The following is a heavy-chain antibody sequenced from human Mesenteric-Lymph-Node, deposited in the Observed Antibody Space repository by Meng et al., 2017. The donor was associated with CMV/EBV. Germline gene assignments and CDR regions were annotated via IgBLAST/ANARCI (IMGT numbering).Heavy chain of an antibody. Sequence: GESLKISCAASGFTFSSYWMSWVRQAPGKGLVWVSGISTEGSRTFYADSVKGRFTISRDNAKNTLYLQMDSLSAEDTAVYYCEDFEAGWGQGTLVTVSS. V-gene: IGHV3-74*01. J-gene: IGHJ4*02. D-gene: IGHD3-3*01. CDR3: EDFEAG. CDR1: GFTFSSYW. CDR2: ISTEGSRT.